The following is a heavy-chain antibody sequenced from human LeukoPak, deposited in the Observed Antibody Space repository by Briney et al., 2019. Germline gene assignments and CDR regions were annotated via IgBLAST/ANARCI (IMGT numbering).Heavy chain of an antibody. CDR3: AREGTYCGGDCYPLGY. Sequence: AGGSLRLSCAASGFTVSSNYMSWVRQAPGKGLEWVSVIFGGGRTYYADSVKGRFTISRDNSKNTLYLQMNSLRAEDTAVYYCAREGTYCGGDCYPLGYWGQGTLVTVSS. D-gene: IGHD2-21*02. V-gene: IGHV3-53*01. CDR2: IFGGGRT. CDR1: GFTVSSNY. J-gene: IGHJ4*02.